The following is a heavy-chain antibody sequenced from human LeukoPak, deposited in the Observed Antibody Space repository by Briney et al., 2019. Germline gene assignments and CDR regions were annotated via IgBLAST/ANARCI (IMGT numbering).Heavy chain of an antibody. CDR2: IKPDGSGE. CDR1: GFTFRTYW. D-gene: IGHD3-10*01. CDR3: ARADWYYGSGIYHFDL. Sequence: QAGGSLRLSCAASGFTFRTYWMTWVRQTAGRGLEWVANIKPDGSGEYYLDSVKGRFTISRDNDKKSLYLQMNSLRDEDTAVYYCARADWYYGSGIYHFDLWGQGSLVTVSS. J-gene: IGHJ4*02. V-gene: IGHV3-7*01.